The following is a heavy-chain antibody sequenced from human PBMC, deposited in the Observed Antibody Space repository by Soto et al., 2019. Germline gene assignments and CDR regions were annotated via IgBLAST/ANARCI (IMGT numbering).Heavy chain of an antibody. CDR1: GYTFTSYD. CDR2: MNPNSGNT. CDR3: ARELNTKGEDY. D-gene: IGHD2-8*01. V-gene: IGHV1-8*01. J-gene: IGHJ4*02. Sequence: QVQLVQSGAEVKKPGASVKVSCKASGYTFTSYDINWVRQATGQGLEWMGWMNPNSGNTGYAQKFQGSVTMSRNTSISTAYMELSSLRAEDTAVHYCARELNTKGEDYWGQGTLVTVSS.